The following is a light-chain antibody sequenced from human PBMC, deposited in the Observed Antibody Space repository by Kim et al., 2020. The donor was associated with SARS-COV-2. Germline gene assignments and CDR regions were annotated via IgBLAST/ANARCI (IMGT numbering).Light chain of an antibody. V-gene: IGLV3-1*01. CDR3: QAWDSSTVV. CDR1: KLGDKF. CDR2: QDT. Sequence: SYELTQPPSVSVSPGQTASITCSGDKLGDKFASWYQQKPGQSPVLVIYQDTKRPSGIPERISGSNSGNTATLTISGTQLMDEADYYCQAWDSSTVVFGGGTKLTVL. J-gene: IGLJ2*01.